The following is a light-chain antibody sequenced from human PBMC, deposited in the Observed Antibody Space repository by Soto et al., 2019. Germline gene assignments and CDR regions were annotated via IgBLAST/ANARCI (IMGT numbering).Light chain of an antibody. CDR3: AAWDDSLNGPHVV. CDR1: SSNIGSNT. Sequence: QSVLTQPPSASGTPGQRVTISCSGSSSNIGSNTVNWYQQLPGTAPQLLIYSNNQRPSGVPDRFSGSKSGTSASLAISGLQSEDEADYYCAAWDDSLNGPHVVFGGGTKVTVL. J-gene: IGLJ2*01. CDR2: SNN. V-gene: IGLV1-44*01.